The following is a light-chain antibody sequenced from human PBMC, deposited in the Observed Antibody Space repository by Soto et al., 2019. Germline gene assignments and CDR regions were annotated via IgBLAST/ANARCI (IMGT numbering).Light chain of an antibody. CDR3: SSYAGSNIGV. V-gene: IGLV2-8*01. CDR2: EVS. J-gene: IGLJ2*01. Sequence: QSALTQPPSASGAPGQSVTISCTGTSSDVGGYNHVAWYQQHPGKAPKLMIYEVSKRPSGVPDRFSGSKSGNPASLTVSGLQTDDEADYYCSSYAGSNIGVFGGGTKLTVL. CDR1: SSDVGGYNH.